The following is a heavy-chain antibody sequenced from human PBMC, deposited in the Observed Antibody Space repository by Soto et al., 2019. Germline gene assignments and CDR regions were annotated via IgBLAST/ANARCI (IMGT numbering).Heavy chain of an antibody. D-gene: IGHD3-3*01. Sequence: QLQLQESGPGLVKPSETLSLTCTVSGGSISSSSYYWGWIRQPPGKGLEWIGSIYYSGSTYYNPSLKIRVTISVDTSKNQCSLKLRSVTAADTAVYYCARLYRTIFGVVPAYYGMDVWGQGTTVTVSS. V-gene: IGHV4-39*01. J-gene: IGHJ6*02. CDR2: IYYSGST. CDR3: ARLYRTIFGVVPAYYGMDV. CDR1: GGSISSSSYY.